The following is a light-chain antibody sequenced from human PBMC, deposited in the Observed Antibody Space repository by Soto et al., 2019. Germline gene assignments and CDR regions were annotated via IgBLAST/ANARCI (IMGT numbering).Light chain of an antibody. CDR3: QQSYSYIRA. CDR1: QNIRNF. Sequence: DIQMTQSPSSLSASVGDTVTITCRASQNIRNFLHWYQQKPGKAPKLLIFAASNLKSGVPSRFTDSGSGTDFTLIISSLQPEDLATYYCQQSYSYIRAFGQGTTV. V-gene: IGKV1-39*01. J-gene: IGKJ1*01. CDR2: AAS.